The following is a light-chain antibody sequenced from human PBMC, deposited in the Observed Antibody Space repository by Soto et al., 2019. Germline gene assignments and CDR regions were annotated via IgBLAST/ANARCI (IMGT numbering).Light chain of an antibody. J-gene: IGKJ1*01. Sequence: EILLTQSPGTLSLSPGERATLSCRASQSISSSYLAWYQQKPGQAPRLLIYDASSRATGIPDRFSGSGSGTDFTLTISRLEPEDFAVYDCKKYGSSPWTCGQGTRVDIK. CDR3: KKYGSSPWT. CDR2: DAS. CDR1: QSISSSY. V-gene: IGKV3-20*01.